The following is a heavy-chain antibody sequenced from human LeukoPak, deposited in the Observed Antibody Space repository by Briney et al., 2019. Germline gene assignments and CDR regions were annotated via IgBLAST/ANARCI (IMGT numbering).Heavy chain of an antibody. J-gene: IGHJ4*02. CDR2: TYYRSKLYN. D-gene: IGHD3-22*01. CDR3: ASYYDSSGFDY. V-gene: IGHV6-1*01. Sequence: RTYYRSKLYNYYPVSLKSRITINPETSKNQFSLQLNSVTPEDTAVYYCASYYDSSGFDYWGQGTLVTVSS.